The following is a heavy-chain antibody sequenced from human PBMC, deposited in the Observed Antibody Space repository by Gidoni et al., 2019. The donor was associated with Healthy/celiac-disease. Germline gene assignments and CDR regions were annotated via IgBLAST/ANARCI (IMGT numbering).Heavy chain of an antibody. V-gene: IGHV2-5*02. Sequence: QITLKESGPPLVKPTQPLTLTCTFSGFSLSTSGVGVGWIRQPPGKALEWLALIYWDDDKRYSPSLKSRLTITKDTSKNQVVLTMTNMDPVDTATYYCAHFFGYSSSWGLDYWGQGTLVTVSS. CDR3: AHFFGYSSSWGLDY. CDR1: GFSLSTSGVG. CDR2: IYWDDDK. D-gene: IGHD6-13*01. J-gene: IGHJ4*02.